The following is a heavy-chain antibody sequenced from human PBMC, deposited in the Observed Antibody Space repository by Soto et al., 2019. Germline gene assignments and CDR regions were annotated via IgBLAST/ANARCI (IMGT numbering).Heavy chain of an antibody. CDR2: ISYGGHK. V-gene: IGHV4-30-4*01. CDR3: ALINGSFLSFFDN. J-gene: IGHJ4*02. CDR1: GDSIPGGDHN. D-gene: IGHD2-8*01. Sequence: QVQLQESGPGLVKPSETLSLSCTVSGDSIPGGDHNLSWIRQHPGKGLEWIANISYGGHKFYNPSPPSRVTMSVDRSSMQASLALRSVPDADTAAFYCALINGSFLSFFDNWGQGTPVTVSA.